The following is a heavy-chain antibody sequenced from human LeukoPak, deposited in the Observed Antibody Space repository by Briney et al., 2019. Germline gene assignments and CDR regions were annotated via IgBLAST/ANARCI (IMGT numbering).Heavy chain of an antibody. J-gene: IGHJ6*02. CDR1: GFTFSSYW. CDR2: IKQGGSEK. Sequence: GGSLRLSCAASGFTFSSYWMSWVRQAPGKGLEWVANIKQGGSEKYYVDSVKGRFTISRDNAKNSLYLQMNSLRAEDTAVYYCARDDRTYYYYGMDVWGQGTTVTVSS. V-gene: IGHV3-7*01. CDR3: ARDDRTYYYYGMDV.